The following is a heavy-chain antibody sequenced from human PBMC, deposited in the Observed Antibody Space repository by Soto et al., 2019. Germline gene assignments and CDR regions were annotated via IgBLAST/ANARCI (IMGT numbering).Heavy chain of an antibody. CDR2: ISAYNGNT. Sequence: ASVKVSCKASGYTFTSYGISWVRQAPGQGLEWMGWISAYNGNTNYAQKLQGRVTMTTDTSTSTAYMELRSLRSDDTAVYYCARDRRLVVPAAMPTDAFDIWGQGTMVTVSS. D-gene: IGHD2-2*01. CDR1: GYTFTSYG. CDR3: ARDRRLVVPAAMPTDAFDI. V-gene: IGHV1-18*01. J-gene: IGHJ3*02.